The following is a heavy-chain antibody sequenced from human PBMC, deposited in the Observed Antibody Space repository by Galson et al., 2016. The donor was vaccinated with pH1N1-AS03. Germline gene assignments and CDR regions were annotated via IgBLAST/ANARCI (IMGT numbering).Heavy chain of an antibody. D-gene: IGHD4-17*01. CDR1: GYTFNSWG. CDR2: VIPILGIA. J-gene: IGHJ4*02. CDR3: AREDRRYGDYPIDF. V-gene: IGHV1-69*04. Sequence: SVKVSCKASGYTFNSWGINWVRQAPGQGLEWMGRVIPILGIANYAQKFQGRVTITADKSTSTAYMELSSLRYDDTAVYYCAREDRRYGDYPIDFWGQGTLVTVPS.